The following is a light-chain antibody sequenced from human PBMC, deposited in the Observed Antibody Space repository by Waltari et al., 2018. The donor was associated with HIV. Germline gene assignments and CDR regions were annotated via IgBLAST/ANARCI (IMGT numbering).Light chain of an antibody. CDR2: TNS. CDR1: ESNIGAGYG. Sequence: QSVLTQPPSVSGAPGQRVTISCTGSESNIGAGYGVNWFQQFPATAPNLLSYTNSNRPSGVPDRFSASKSVASASLAIAGLQVEDEADYYCQSYDSGLSGVIFGGGTKLTVL. CDR3: QSYDSGLSGVI. V-gene: IGLV1-40*01. J-gene: IGLJ2*01.